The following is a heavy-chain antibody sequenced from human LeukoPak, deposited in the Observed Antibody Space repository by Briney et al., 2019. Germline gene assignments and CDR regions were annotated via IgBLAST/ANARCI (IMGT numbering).Heavy chain of an antibody. CDR2: IKQDGSEK. CDR1: GYTFSSYW. V-gene: IGHV3-7*01. CDR3: ARDYYYYYMDV. J-gene: IGHJ6*03. Sequence: SCKASGYTFSSYWMSWVRQAPGKGLEWVANIKQDGSEKYYVDSVKGRFTISRDNAKNSLYLQMNSLRAEDTAVYYCARDYYYYYMDVWGKGTTVTVSS.